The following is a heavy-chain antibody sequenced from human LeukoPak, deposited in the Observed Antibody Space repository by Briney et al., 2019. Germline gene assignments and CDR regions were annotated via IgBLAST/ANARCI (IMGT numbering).Heavy chain of an antibody. CDR1: DDSYRNYY. Sequence: SETLSLTCTVYDDSYRNYYWTWIRQPPGKGLEWIGEINHFGRTNYSPSLKSRLTMSVGASRNQFSLTLPSVPAADTAVYYCARGVQRAALVPPSYFDFWGQGTLVTVSS. D-gene: IGHD5-18*01. V-gene: IGHV4-34*01. CDR2: INHFGRT. J-gene: IGHJ4*02. CDR3: ARGVQRAALVPPSYFDF.